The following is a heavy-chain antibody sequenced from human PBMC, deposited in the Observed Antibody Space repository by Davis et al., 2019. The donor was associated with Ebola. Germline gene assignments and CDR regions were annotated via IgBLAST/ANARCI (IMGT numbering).Heavy chain of an antibody. D-gene: IGHD4-11*01. CDR2: IYPGDSDT. Sequence: GESLKISCKGSGYSFSTFWIAWVRQMPGKGLEWMGIIYPGDSDTRYSPSFQGQVTISADKSITTAYLQWSSLKASDTAMYYCAKLNDYSPFDSWGQGTLVTVSS. V-gene: IGHV5-51*01. CDR1: GYSFSTFW. CDR3: AKLNDYSPFDS. J-gene: IGHJ4*02.